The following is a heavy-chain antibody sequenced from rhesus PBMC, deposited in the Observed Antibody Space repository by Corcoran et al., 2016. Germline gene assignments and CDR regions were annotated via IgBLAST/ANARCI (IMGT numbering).Heavy chain of an antibody. V-gene: IGHV4S18*01. CDR3: ARDLSYTAAWGY. CDR1: GGSISDDYY. CDR2: IYGSSTST. J-gene: IGHJ4*01. Sequence: QVQLQESGPGLVKPSETLSLTCAVSGGSISDDYYWSWIRQPPGKGLEWIGYIYGSSTSTNYHPSLKSRVTISKDTSKNQFSLKLSSVTAADTAVYYCARDLSYTAAWGYWGQGVLVTVSS. D-gene: IGHD6-25*01.